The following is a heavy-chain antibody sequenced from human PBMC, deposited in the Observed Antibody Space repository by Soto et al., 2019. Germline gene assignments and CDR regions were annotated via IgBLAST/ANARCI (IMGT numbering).Heavy chain of an antibody. CDR3: ARVRRSRGYSGYGMDV. D-gene: IGHD5-12*01. Sequence: SETLSLTCSVSGGSISSYYWTWIRQPPGKGLEWIGEINHSGSTNYNPSLKSRVTISVDTSKNQFSLKLSSVTAADTAVYYCARVRRSRGYSGYGMDVWGQGTTVTVSS. V-gene: IGHV4-34*01. CDR2: INHSGST. J-gene: IGHJ6*02. CDR1: GGSISSYY.